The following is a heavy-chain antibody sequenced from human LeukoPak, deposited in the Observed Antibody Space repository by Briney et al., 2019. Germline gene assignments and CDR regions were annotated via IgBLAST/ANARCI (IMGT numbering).Heavy chain of an antibody. CDR1: GDPIGGSNYY. Sequence: PSETLSLTRTVSGDPIGGSNYYWAWIRQSPGKGLEWIGSVFYSGNTYYNPSLKSRVTISVDTSKNQFSLNLYSVTAADTATYYCARRGITYSSSFFAYWGQGTLVTVSS. J-gene: IGHJ4*02. V-gene: IGHV4-39*01. D-gene: IGHD6-13*01. CDR2: VFYSGNT. CDR3: ARRGITYSSSFFAY.